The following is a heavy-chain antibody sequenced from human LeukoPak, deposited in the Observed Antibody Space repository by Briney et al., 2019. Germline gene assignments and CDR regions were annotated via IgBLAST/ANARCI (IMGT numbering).Heavy chain of an antibody. CDR2: INHSGST. CDR3: ATCNYGYYFGY. V-gene: IGHV4-34*01. Sequence: PSETLSLTCAVYGGSFSGYYWSWIRQPPGKGLEWIGEINHSGSTNYNPSLKSRVTISVDTSKNQFSLKLSSVTAADTGVYYCATCNYGYYFGYWGQGTLVTVSS. J-gene: IGHJ4*02. CDR1: GGSFSGYY. D-gene: IGHD3-10*01.